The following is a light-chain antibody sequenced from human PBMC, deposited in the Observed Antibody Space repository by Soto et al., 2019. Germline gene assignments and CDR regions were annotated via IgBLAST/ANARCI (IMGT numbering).Light chain of an antibody. CDR2: EVS. Sequence: QSALTQPPSASGSPGQSATISCTGTSSDVGGYNYVSWYQQYPGKAPKLMIYEVSKRPSGVPDRFSGSKSGKTASLTVSGLQAEDEADYYCSSYAGSSTWVFGGGTKLTVL. CDR3: SSYAGSSTWV. J-gene: IGLJ3*02. V-gene: IGLV2-8*01. CDR1: SSDVGGYNY.